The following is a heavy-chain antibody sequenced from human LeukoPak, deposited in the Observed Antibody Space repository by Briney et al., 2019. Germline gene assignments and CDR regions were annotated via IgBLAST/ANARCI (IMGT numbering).Heavy chain of an antibody. Sequence: GRSLRLSCTGSGFTTSDYSMTWLRQAPGKGLEWVGFIKSKRYGGTTEYAASVKGRFTISRDDSKNIAHLQMSSLRSEDTAVYYCATTPLGDSGISWGHYWGQGTLVTVSS. CDR1: GFTTSDYS. J-gene: IGHJ4*02. CDR3: ATTPLGDSGISWGHY. CDR2: IKSKRYGGTT. V-gene: IGHV3-49*03. D-gene: IGHD1-26*01.